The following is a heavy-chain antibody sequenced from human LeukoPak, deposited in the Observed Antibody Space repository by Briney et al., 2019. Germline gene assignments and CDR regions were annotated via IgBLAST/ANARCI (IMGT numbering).Heavy chain of an antibody. CDR2: INPSGGST. J-gene: IGHJ4*02. CDR3: ARPVVAGNFDY. D-gene: IGHD6-19*01. V-gene: IGHV1-46*01. CDR1: GYTFTSYY. Sequence: SSVKVSCKSSGYTFTSYYMYWVRQAPGQGLEWMGIINPSGGSTSYAQKFQGRVTMTRDTSTSTVYMELSSLRSEDTAVYYCARPVVAGNFDYWGQGTLVTVFS.